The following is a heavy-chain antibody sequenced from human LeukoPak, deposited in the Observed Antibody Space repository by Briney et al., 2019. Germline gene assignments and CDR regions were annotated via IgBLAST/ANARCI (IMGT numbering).Heavy chain of an antibody. D-gene: IGHD1-26*01. CDR1: GFTFGDYA. CDR3: TRDGGRGAFDI. V-gene: IGHV3-49*04. J-gene: IGHJ3*02. CDR2: IRSKAYGGTT. Sequence: PGGSLRLSCTASGFTFGDYAMSWVRQAPGKGLEWVGFIRSKAYGGTTEYAASVKGRFTISRDDSKSIAYLQMNSLKTEDTAVYYCTRDGGRGAFDIWGQGTMVTVSS.